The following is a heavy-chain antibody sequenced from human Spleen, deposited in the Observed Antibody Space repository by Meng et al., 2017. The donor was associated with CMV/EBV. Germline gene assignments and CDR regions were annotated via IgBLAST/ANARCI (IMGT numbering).Heavy chain of an antibody. CDR3: AKDLNRGYNWNYRYYYYGMDV. CDR2: ISGSGGST. CDR1: GFTFSSYA. Sequence: GESLKIFCAASGFTFSSYAMSWVRQAPGKGLEWVSAISGSGGSTYYADSVKGRFTISRDNSKNTLYLQMNSLRAEDTAVYYCAKDLNRGYNWNYRYYYYGMDVWGQGTTVTVSS. D-gene: IGHD1-7*01. J-gene: IGHJ6*02. V-gene: IGHV3-23*01.